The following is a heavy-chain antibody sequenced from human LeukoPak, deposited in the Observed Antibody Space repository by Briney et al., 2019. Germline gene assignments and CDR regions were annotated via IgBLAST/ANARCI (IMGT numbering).Heavy chain of an antibody. CDR2: IYYSGTT. Sequence: SETLSLTCTVSGGSISSYYWSWIRQPPGEGLECIGYIYYSGTTNXXPSLKSRVTISVDTSKNQFSLKLSSVTAADTAVYYCXXXXXXYIXXWGQGTLVTVSS. J-gene: IGHJ4*02. CDR1: GGSISSYY. V-gene: IGHV4-59*08. CDR3: XXXXXXYIXX.